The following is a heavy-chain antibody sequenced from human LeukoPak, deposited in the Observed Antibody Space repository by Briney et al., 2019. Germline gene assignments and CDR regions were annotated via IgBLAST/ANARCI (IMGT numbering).Heavy chain of an antibody. CDR2: INHSGST. CDR3: ARGRAVSKATRIMVAHFDY. Sequence: SETLSLTCAVYGGSFSGYYWSWLRQPPGKGLEWIGEINHSGSTNYNPSLKSRVTISVDTSKNQFSLKLSSVTAADTAVYYCARGRAVSKATRIMVAHFDYWGQGTLVTVSS. CDR1: GGSFSGYY. D-gene: IGHD2-21*01. V-gene: IGHV4-34*01. J-gene: IGHJ4*02.